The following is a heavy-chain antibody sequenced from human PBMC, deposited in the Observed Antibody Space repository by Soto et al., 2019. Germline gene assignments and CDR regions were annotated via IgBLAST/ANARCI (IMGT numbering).Heavy chain of an antibody. J-gene: IGHJ6*02. CDR2: ISYDGSNK. V-gene: IGHV3-30-3*01. Sequence: GGSLRLSCAASGFTFSSYAMHWVRQAPGKGLEWVAVISYDGSNKYYADSVKGRFTISRDNSKNTLYLQMNSLRAEDTAVYYCARDNPYGDYVRVYYYGMDVWGQGTTVTVSS. CDR1: GFTFSSYA. CDR3: ARDNPYGDYVRVYYYGMDV. D-gene: IGHD4-17*01.